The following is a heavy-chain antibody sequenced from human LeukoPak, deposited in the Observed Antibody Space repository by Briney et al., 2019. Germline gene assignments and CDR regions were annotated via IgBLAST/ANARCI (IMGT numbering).Heavy chain of an antibody. CDR2: IYYSGST. V-gene: IGHV4-61*01. CDR1: GGSVSSGSYY. D-gene: IGHD3-22*01. Sequence: SETLSLTCTVSGGSVSSGSYYWSWIRQPPGKGLEWIGYIYYSGSTNYNPSLKSRVTISVDTSKNQFSLKLSSVPAADTAVYYCARSAQLLSYYFEEESLGDSWGQGTLVTVSS. J-gene: IGHJ4*02. CDR3: ARSAQLLSYYFEEESLGDS.